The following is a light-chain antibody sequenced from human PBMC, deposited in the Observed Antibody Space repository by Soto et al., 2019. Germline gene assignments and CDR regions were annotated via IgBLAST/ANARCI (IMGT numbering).Light chain of an antibody. CDR1: SSYVGGYNY. J-gene: IGLJ1*01. V-gene: IGLV2-8*01. CDR3: SSYAGSNNFV. CDR2: EVS. Sequence: QSDLDQPPSSSGSPGPAVTISCTGTSSYVGGYNYVSWYQQHPGKAPKLMIYEVSKRPSGVPDRFSGSKSGNTASLTVSGLQAEDEADYYCSSYAGSNNFVFGTGTKVTVL.